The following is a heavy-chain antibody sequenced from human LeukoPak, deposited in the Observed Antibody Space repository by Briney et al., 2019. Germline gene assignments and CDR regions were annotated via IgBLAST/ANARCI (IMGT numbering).Heavy chain of an antibody. CDR1: GFTFSDYG. D-gene: IGHD3-9*01. CDR2: MSYDGSNE. J-gene: IGHJ6*02. Sequence: GRSLRLSCAASGFTFSDYGIHWVRQAPSKGLEWVAGMSYDGSNEYFADSVKGRFTISRDNSKNTLYLQMNSLRAEDTAVYYCAKNLLRYFEGLMDVWGQGTTVTVSS. V-gene: IGHV3-30*18. CDR3: AKNLLRYFEGLMDV.